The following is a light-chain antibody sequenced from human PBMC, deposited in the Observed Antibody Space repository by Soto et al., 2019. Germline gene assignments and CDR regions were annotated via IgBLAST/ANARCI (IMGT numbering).Light chain of an antibody. J-gene: IGKJ3*01. Sequence: EIVLTQSPATLYLSPGERATLPCRASQSVSSNLAWYQQKPGQAPRLLIYDASNRATGIPARFSGSGSGTDFTLTISSLEPEDFALYYCQQRSDWPPLTFGPGTKVDIK. V-gene: IGKV3-11*01. CDR1: QSVSSN. CDR2: DAS. CDR3: QQRSDWPPLT.